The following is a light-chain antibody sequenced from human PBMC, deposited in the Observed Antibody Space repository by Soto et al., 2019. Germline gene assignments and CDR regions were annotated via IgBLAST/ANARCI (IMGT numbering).Light chain of an antibody. CDR3: QQLNNYPRT. CDR1: QGITSW. CDR2: TAS. V-gene: IGKV1-9*01. J-gene: IGKJ1*01. Sequence: DIQMTQSPSFVSASVGDRVTISCRASQGITSWLAWYQQKPGKAPKLLISTASTLQSGVPSRFSGSGSGTEFTLTISSLQPEDFATYYCQQLNNYPRTFGQGTKVDI.